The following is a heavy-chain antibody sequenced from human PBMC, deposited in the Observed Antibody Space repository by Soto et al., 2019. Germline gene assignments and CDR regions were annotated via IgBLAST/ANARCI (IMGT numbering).Heavy chain of an antibody. CDR3: ITDLGGYNKIDY. V-gene: IGHV3-15*01. CDR1: GFTFSNAW. CDR2: IKSKTDGGTT. Sequence: GGSLRLSCAASGFTFSNAWMSWVRQAPGKGLEWVGRIKSKTDGGTTDYAAPVKGRFTISRDDSKNTLYLQMNSPKTEDTAVYYCITDLGGYNKIDYWGQGTLVTVSS. J-gene: IGHJ4*02. D-gene: IGHD5-12*01.